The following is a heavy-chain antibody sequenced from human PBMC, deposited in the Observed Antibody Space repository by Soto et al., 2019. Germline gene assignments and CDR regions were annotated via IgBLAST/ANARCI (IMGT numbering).Heavy chain of an antibody. V-gene: IGHV6-1*01. CDR2: TYYRSTWYN. Sequence: PSQTLSLTCAISGDSVSSNSAAWNWIRQSPSRGLEWLGRTYYRSTWYNDYALSVKSRITINPDTSKNQFSLQLNSVTPEDTAVYYCAREDSSSFYELFDPWGQGTLVTVSS. CDR1: GDSVSSNSAA. CDR3: AREDSSSFYELFDP. D-gene: IGHD6-6*01. J-gene: IGHJ5*02.